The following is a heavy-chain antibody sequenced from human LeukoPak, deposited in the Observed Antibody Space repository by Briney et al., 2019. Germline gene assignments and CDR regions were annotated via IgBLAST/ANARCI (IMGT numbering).Heavy chain of an antibody. CDR3: ARRTRGDYYFDY. CDR2: IYWDDDK. CDR1: GFSLSTSGVG. D-gene: IGHD4-17*01. V-gene: IGHV2-5*02. J-gene: IGHJ4*02. Sequence: SGPTLVKPTQSLTLTCTFSGFSLSTSGVGVGWIRQPPGKALEWLALIYWDDDKRHSPSLKSRLTITKDTSKNQVVLTMTNMDPVDTATYYCARRTRGDYYFDYWGQGALVTVSS.